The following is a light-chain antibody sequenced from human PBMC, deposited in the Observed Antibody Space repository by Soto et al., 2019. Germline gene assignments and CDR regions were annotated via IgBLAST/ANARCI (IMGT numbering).Light chain of an antibody. CDR2: KAS. CDR1: QSISSW. Sequence: DIQMTQSPSTLSASVGDRVTITCRASQSISSWLAWYQQKPGKAPKLLIYKASSLESGLPSRFSGSGSGTEFTLTISSLQPDDFASYYCQQYNSCPTFGQGTKVEIK. J-gene: IGKJ1*01. CDR3: QQYNSCPT. V-gene: IGKV1-5*03.